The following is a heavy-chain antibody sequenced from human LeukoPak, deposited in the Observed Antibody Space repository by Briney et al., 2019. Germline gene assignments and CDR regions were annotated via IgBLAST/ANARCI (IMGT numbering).Heavy chain of an antibody. CDR1: GYTFTSYG. J-gene: IGHJ6*02. Sequence: GASVKVSCKASGYTFTSYGISWVRQAPGQGLEWMGWISAHNGNTNYAQKLQGRVTMTTDTSTSTAYMELRSLRSDDTAVYYCAREGIVLIGQYGMDVWGQGTTVTVSS. CDR3: AREGIVLIGQYGMDV. CDR2: ISAHNGNT. V-gene: IGHV1-18*01. D-gene: IGHD2-8*01.